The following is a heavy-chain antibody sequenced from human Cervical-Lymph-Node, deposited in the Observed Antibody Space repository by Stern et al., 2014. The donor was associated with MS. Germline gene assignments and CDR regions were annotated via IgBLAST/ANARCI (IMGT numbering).Heavy chain of an antibody. CDR2: ISWNRGTL. J-gene: IGHJ5*02. CDR3: AKDISSYYDSNRRTENWFDP. D-gene: IGHD3-22*01. Sequence: EVQLVESGGGLVQPGRSLRLSCTASGFKFDDYAMHWVRQAPGKGLEWVSGISWNRGTLGYGDSVKGRFTISRDNAKNSLFLQMNALRPEDTAFYYCAKDISSYYDSNRRTENWFDPWGQGTLVTVSS. CDR1: GFKFDDYA. V-gene: IGHV3-9*01.